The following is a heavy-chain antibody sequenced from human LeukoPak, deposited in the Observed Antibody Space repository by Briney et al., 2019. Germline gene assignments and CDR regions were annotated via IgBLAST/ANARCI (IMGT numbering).Heavy chain of an antibody. CDR2: IYTSGST. D-gene: IGHD3-3*01. Sequence: SETLSLTCTVSGGSISSGSYYWSWIRQPAGKGLEWIGRIYTSGSTNYNPSLKSRVTISVDTSKNQFSLKLSSVTAADTAVYYCARGRYDFWGGYYYYYMDVWGKGTTVTVSS. CDR3: ARGRYDFWGGYYYYYMDV. J-gene: IGHJ6*03. V-gene: IGHV4-61*02. CDR1: GGSISSGSYY.